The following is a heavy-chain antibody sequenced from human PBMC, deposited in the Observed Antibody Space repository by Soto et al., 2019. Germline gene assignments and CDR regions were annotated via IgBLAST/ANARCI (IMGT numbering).Heavy chain of an antibody. Sequence: GGSLRLSCAASGFTFSSYAMSWVRQAPGKGLEWVSAISGSGGSTYYADSVKGRFTITRDNYKNTLYLQMNSLRVEDTAVYCCAKWDALRDAFDIWGQGTMVTVSS. J-gene: IGHJ3*02. CDR3: AKWDALRDAFDI. V-gene: IGHV3-23*01. D-gene: IGHD1-26*01. CDR1: GFTFSSYA. CDR2: ISGSGGST.